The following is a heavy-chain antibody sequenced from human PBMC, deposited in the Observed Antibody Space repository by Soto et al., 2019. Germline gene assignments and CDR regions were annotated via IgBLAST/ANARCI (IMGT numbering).Heavy chain of an antibody. Sequence: PGGSLRLSCAASGFTFSSYAMHWVRQAPGKGLEWVAVISYDGSNKYYADSVKGRFTISRDNSKNTLYLQMNSLRAEDTAVYYCAKDTPYYSDGDDSVGAFDVWGQGTVVTVSS. V-gene: IGHV3-30-3*01. CDR2: ISYDGSNK. CDR1: GFTFSSYA. CDR3: AKDTPYYSDGDDSVGAFDV. D-gene: IGHD3-22*01. J-gene: IGHJ3*01.